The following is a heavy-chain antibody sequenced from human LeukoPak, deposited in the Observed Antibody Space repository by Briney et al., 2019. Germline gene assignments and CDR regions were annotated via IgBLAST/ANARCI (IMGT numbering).Heavy chain of an antibody. CDR2: IYHSGST. CDR3: GLRPLSGSSSHFDY. CDR1: GYSISSGYY. Sequence: SETLSLTCTVSGYSISSGYYWGWIRQPPGKGLEGIGSIYHSGSTYYNPSLKSRVTISVDTSKNQFSLKLSSLTAADTAVYYCGLRPLSGSSSHFDYWGQGTLVTVSS. J-gene: IGHJ4*02. V-gene: IGHV4-38-2*02. D-gene: IGHD1-26*01.